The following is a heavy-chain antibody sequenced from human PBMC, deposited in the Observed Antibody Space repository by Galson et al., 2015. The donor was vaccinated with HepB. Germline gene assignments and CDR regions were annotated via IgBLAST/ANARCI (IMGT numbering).Heavy chain of an antibody. D-gene: IGHD3-10*01. CDR1: GFTFSAHS. J-gene: IGHJ6*02. V-gene: IGHV3-21*01. Sequence: SLRLSCAASGFTFSAHSMNWVRQAPGKGLEWVSSISSSGPYIYYADSVKGRFTISRDNAKNSLYLQMNSLRAEDTAVYYCARDREVRGIINYYYGMDVWGRGTTVTVSS. CDR2: ISSSGPYI. CDR3: ARDREVRGIINYYYGMDV.